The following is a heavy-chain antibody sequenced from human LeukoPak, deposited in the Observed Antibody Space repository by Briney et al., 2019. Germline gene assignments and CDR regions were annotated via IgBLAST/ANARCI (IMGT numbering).Heavy chain of an antibody. V-gene: IGHV3-23*01. J-gene: IGHJ3*01. CDR3: VKDRPHYYDSSGFRAFDL. D-gene: IGHD3-22*01. CDR1: GFTFSNYA. Sequence: PGGSLRLSCAASGFTFSNYAMTWVRRAPGKGLEWVSTVGASAASIYYADSVKGRLSISRDNSKNTLYLQMNSLRAEDTAVYYCVKDRPHYYDSSGFRAFDLWGQGTLLTVSS. CDR2: VGASAASI.